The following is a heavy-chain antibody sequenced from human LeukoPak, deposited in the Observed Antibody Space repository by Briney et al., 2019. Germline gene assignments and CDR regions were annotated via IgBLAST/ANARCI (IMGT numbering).Heavy chain of an antibody. CDR1: GYTFTGYY. CDR2: INPNSGGT. Sequence: ASVKVSCKASGYTFTGYYMHWVRQAPGQGLEWIGWINPNSGGTNYAQKFQGRVTMTRDRSISTAYMELTRLRSDDTAVYYCARARSSPDAFDLWGQGTMVTVSS. J-gene: IGHJ3*01. CDR3: ARARSSPDAFDL. D-gene: IGHD6-13*01. V-gene: IGHV1-2*02.